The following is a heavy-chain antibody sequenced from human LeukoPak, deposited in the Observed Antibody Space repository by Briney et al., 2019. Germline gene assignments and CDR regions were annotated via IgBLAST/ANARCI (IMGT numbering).Heavy chain of an antibody. CDR2: ISHTGSTI. D-gene: IGHD2-2*01. CDR1: GFTFSDHY. Sequence: AGGSLRLSCAASGFTFSDHYMTWIRQAPGKGLEWVSYISHTGSTIYYADSVKGRFTLSRDNSKNTLYLQMNSLRAEDTAVYYCAKDGAGSQSYCSSTSCYVDYWGQGTLVTVSS. J-gene: IGHJ4*02. CDR3: AKDGAGSQSYCSSTSCYVDY. V-gene: IGHV3-11*01.